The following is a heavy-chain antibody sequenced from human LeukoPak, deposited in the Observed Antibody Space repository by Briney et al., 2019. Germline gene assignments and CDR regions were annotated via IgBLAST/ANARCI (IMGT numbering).Heavy chain of an antibody. Sequence: PGGSLRLSCAASGFTFSSYGMHWVRQAPGKGLEWVAVIWYDGSNKYYADSVKGRFTISRDNSKNTLYLQMNSLRAEDTAVYYCARGGYCSGGSCHPSYFDYWGQGTLVTVSS. V-gene: IGHV3-33*01. CDR3: ARGGYCSGGSCHPSYFDY. CDR1: GFTFSSYG. J-gene: IGHJ4*02. CDR2: IWYDGSNK. D-gene: IGHD2-15*01.